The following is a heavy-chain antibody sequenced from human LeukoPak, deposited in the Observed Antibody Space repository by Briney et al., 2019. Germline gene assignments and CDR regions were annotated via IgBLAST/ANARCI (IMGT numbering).Heavy chain of an antibody. J-gene: IGHJ5*02. CDR1: GGSISSSSYF. CDR3: ARDREEYDNWFDP. CDR2: IYYSGIT. D-gene: IGHD6-6*01. Sequence: PSETLSLTCTVSGGSISSSSYFWGWIRQPPGNGLEWIGSIYYSGITYYNSSLKSRVTISVDTSKSQFSLKLSSVTAADTAVYYCARDREEYDNWFDPWGQGTLVTVSS. V-gene: IGHV4-39*02.